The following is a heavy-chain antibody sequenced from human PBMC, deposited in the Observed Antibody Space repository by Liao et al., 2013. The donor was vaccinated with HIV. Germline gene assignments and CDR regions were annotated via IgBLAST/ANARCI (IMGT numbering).Heavy chain of an antibody. CDR2: VYNSGST. J-gene: IGHJ3*02. V-gene: IGHV4-61*10. Sequence: QVQLQESGSGLVKPSQTLSLTCTVSGGSISSGSYYWSWIRQPAGKGLEWIGYVYNSGSTKYNPSLKSRVTISVDASKNQFSLRLNSVTAADTAVYYCARDISSSWTDGFDIWGQGTMVTVSS. CDR1: GGSISSGSYY. D-gene: IGHD6-6*01. CDR3: ARDISSSWTDGFDI.